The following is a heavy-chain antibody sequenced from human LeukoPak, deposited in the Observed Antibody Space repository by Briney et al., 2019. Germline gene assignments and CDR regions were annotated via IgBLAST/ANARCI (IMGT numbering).Heavy chain of an antibody. J-gene: IGHJ5*02. Sequence: SETLSLTCTVSGGSISSYYWSWIRQPPGKGLEWIGYIYYSGSTNYNPSLKSRVTISVDTSKNQFSLKLRSVTAADTAVYYCATHGDPYYDFWSGYTWGQGTLVTVSS. CDR2: IYYSGST. CDR1: GGSISSYY. CDR3: ATHGDPYYDFWSGYT. V-gene: IGHV4-59*12. D-gene: IGHD3-3*01.